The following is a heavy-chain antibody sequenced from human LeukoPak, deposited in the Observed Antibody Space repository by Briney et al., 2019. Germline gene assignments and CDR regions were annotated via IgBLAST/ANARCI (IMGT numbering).Heavy chain of an antibody. CDR2: ISYDGSNK. J-gene: IGHJ4*02. CDR1: GFTFSSYA. Sequence: GGSLRLSCAASGFTFSSYAMHWVRQAPGKGLEWVAVISYDGSNKYYAGSVKGRFTISRDNSKKTLYLQMNSLRAEDTAVYYCAREEYGDVYFDYWGQGTLVTVSS. V-gene: IGHV3-30-3*01. D-gene: IGHD2-21*02. CDR3: AREEYGDVYFDY.